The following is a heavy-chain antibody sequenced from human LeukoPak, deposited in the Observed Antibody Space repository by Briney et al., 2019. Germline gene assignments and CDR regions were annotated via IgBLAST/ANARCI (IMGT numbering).Heavy chain of an antibody. Sequence: GGSLRLSCAASGFTFSSYSMNWVRQAPGKGLEWVSSISSSSSYIYYADSVKGRFTISRDNAKNSLYLQMNSLRAEDTAVYYCAKDQSRWPPSFDYWGQGTLVTVSS. V-gene: IGHV3-21*04. CDR1: GFTFSSYS. J-gene: IGHJ4*02. D-gene: IGHD4-23*01. CDR3: AKDQSRWPPSFDY. CDR2: ISSSSSYI.